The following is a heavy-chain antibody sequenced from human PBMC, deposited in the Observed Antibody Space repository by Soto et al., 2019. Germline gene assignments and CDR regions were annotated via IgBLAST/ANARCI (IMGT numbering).Heavy chain of an antibody. V-gene: IGHV3-23*01. D-gene: IGHD4-4*01. CDR1: GFIFNAYV. J-gene: IGHJ4*02. CDR2: IGGSGGNT. CDR3: ARVASDYINSADH. Sequence: EVQLLESGGGLVQPGGSLRLSCAASGFIFNAYVMTWVRQAPGKGLEWVSAIGGSGGNTYYAASVKGRFTISRDNSKDTVDPEMNRLRVDDTAVYFCARVASDYINSADHWGQGILVTVSS.